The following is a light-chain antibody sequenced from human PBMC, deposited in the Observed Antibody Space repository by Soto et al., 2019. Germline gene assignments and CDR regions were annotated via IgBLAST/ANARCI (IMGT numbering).Light chain of an antibody. CDR2: GAS. CDR1: QSVSSSY. V-gene: IGKV3-20*01. Sequence: EIVLTQSPGTLSLSPGERATLSCRASQSVSSSYLAWYQQKPGQAPRLLIYGASSRATGIPDRFSGSGSETDFPLTISRLQSEDLAVYSGQQYGSSPSTFGQGTKPQI. J-gene: IGKJ2*01. CDR3: QQYGSSPST.